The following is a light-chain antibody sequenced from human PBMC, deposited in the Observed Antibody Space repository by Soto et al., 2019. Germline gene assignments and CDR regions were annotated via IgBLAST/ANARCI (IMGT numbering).Light chain of an antibody. Sequence: DIVMTQSPLSLPVTPGEPASISCRSSQSLLHSNGYNYLDWYLQKPGQSPQLLIYLGSNRASGGPERFHGSGSGTDFNLKISRVEAEDVGVYYCMQALQTPRTFGQGTKVEIK. CDR1: QSLLHSNGYNY. CDR3: MQALQTPRT. CDR2: LGS. J-gene: IGKJ1*01. V-gene: IGKV2-28*01.